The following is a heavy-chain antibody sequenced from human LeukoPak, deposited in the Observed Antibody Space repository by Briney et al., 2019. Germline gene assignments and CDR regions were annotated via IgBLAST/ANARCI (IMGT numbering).Heavy chain of an antibody. CDR3: ARGISRIAVAGTWFDP. CDR1: GGSFSGYY. CDR2: INHSGST. D-gene: IGHD6-19*01. V-gene: IGHV4-34*01. Sequence: SETLSLTCAVYGGSFSGYYWSWIRQPPGKGLEWIGEINHSGSTNYNPSLKSRVTISVDTSKNQFSLKLSSVTAADTAVYYCARGISRIAVAGTWFDPWGQGTLATVSS. J-gene: IGHJ5*02.